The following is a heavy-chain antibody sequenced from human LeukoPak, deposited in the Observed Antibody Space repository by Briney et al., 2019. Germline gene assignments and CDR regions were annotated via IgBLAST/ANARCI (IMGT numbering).Heavy chain of an antibody. CDR3: AREKRGGDAFDI. CDR2: ISSNGGST. D-gene: IGHD3-10*01. V-gene: IGHV3-64*01. J-gene: IGHJ3*02. CDR1: GCTFSNYA. Sequence: GGSLRLSCAASGCTFSNYAMHWVRQAPGKRLEYVSAISSNGGSTYYANSVKGRFTISRDKSKNTVYLKMGSLRAEDMAVYYCAREKRGGDAFDIWGEGPMVTVSS.